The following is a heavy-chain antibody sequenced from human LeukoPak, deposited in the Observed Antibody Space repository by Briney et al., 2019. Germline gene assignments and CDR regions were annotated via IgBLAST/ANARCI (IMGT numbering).Heavy chain of an antibody. V-gene: IGHV3-53*01. CDR1: GFTVSSNS. J-gene: IGHJ4*02. Sequence: GGSLRLSCTVSGFTVSSNSMSWVRQAPGKGLEWVSFIYSGGNTHYSDSVKGRFTISRDNSKNTLYLQMNSLRADDTAVYYCAKRGLAAALFRWGQGTLVTVSS. CDR3: AKRGLAAALFR. CDR2: IYSGGNT. D-gene: IGHD6-13*01.